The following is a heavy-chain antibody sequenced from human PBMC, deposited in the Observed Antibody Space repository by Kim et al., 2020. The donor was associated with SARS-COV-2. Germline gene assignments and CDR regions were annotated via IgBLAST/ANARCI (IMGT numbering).Heavy chain of an antibody. J-gene: IGHJ4*02. CDR3: ARGPGLWLSSFFDY. Sequence: ADSVKGRFTISRDNSKNTLYLQMNSRRAEDTAVYYCARGPGLWLSSFFDYWGQGTLVTVSS. D-gene: IGHD5-18*01. V-gene: IGHV3-53*01.